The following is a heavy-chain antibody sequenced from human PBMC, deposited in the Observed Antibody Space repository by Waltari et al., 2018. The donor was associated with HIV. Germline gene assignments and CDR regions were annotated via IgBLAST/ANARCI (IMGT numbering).Heavy chain of an antibody. CDR1: GFTLSSYA. Sequence: LLESGGNLVQPGGSLTLSCAASGFTLSSYALTWVRQAPGKGLEWVSGISGSGGDTLFADSVKGRFTISRDASTVYLSMNGLTAEDTAVYYCAKVGLSGRWLLRRPFYFDYWGQGILVTVSS. CDR3: AKVGLSGRWLLRRPFYFDY. J-gene: IGHJ4*02. D-gene: IGHD3-10*01. V-gene: IGHV3-23*01. CDR2: ISGSGGDT.